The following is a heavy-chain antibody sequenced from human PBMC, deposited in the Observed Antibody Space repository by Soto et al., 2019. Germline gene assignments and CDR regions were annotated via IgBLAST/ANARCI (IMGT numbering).Heavy chain of an antibody. CDR3: AKRRGAGGHFDY. J-gene: IGHJ4*02. CDR1: GFTFSSYA. Sequence: DVQLLESGGGLVQPEGSLRLSCAASGFTFSSYAMGWVRQGPGKGLERVAVVSIGGSTHYADSVRGRFTISRDNSKDPLSLRMDSLAAEDPAVYFCAKRRGAGGHFDYWGQGALVTVSS. CDR2: VSIGGST. V-gene: IGHV3-23*01. D-gene: IGHD2-15*01.